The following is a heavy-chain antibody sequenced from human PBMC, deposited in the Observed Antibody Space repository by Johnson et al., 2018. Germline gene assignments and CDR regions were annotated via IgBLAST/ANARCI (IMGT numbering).Heavy chain of an antibody. J-gene: IGHJ1*01. Sequence: VQLVQSGGGLVQRGGSLRLSCVVSGFTFSNYRLYWVRQAPGKGLEWVGFFRRKPHGGTPEDAASVKGRFTNSRDESKSIAYLQMNSLENEDTAVYYCSKGYGGTGAAEYFQHWGQGTLVTVSS. CDR3: SKGYGGTGAAEYFQH. D-gene: IGHD6-13*01. CDR1: GFTFSNYR. CDR2: FRRKPHGGTP. V-gene: IGHV3-49*04.